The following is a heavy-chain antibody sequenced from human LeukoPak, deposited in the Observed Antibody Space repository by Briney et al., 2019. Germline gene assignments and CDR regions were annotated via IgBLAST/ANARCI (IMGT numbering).Heavy chain of an antibody. CDR1: GFTVTNNY. CDR3: ARGMYYYDSGGYYFDY. Sequence: QLGGSLRLSCAASGFTVTNNYMGWVRQAPGKGLEWVSLIYSGGATDYAASVKGRFTISRDNSKNTLYLQMASLRAEDTAVYYCARGMYYYDSGGYYFDYWGQGSQVTVSS. V-gene: IGHV3-53*01. J-gene: IGHJ4*02. D-gene: IGHD3-22*01. CDR2: IYSGGAT.